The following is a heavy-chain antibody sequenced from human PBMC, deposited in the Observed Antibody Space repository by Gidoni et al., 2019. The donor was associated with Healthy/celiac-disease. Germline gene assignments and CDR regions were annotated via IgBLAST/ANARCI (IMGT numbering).Heavy chain of an antibody. D-gene: IGHD6-19*01. V-gene: IGHV3-23*01. CDR1: GFPFSSYA. Sequence: EVQLLASGGGLVQPGGSLRLSCAASGFPFSSYAMSWVRQAPGKGLEWVSAISGSGGSTYYADSVKGRFTISRDNSKNTLYLQMNSLRAEDTAVYYCVWGYSSGWYGIFDYWGQGTLVTVSS. J-gene: IGHJ4*02. CDR2: ISGSGGST. CDR3: VWGYSSGWYGIFDY.